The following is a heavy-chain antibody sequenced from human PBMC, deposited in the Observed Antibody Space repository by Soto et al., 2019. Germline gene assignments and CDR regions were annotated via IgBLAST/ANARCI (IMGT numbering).Heavy chain of an antibody. D-gene: IGHD4-4*01. V-gene: IGHV3-23*01. CDR1: GFTFSTYV. J-gene: IGHJ4*02. CDR3: AKGDSDYYFDS. CDR2: ISASGSNG. Sequence: GGSLRLSCAATGFTFSTYVMAWVRQAPGRGLEWVSGISASGSNGFYTDSVKGRFIISRDNSKNTLYLQMNSLRVDDTALYFGAKGDSDYYFDSLGQGTLVTVSS.